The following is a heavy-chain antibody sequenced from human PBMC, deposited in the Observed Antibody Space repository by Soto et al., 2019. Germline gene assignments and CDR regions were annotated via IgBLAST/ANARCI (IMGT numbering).Heavy chain of an antibody. CDR2: ISAYNGNT. Sequence: QVQPVQSGAEVKKPGASVKVSCKASGYTFTSYGISWVRQAPGQGLEWMGWISAYNGNTNYAQKLQGRVTMTTDTSTSTAYMELRSLRSDDTAVYYCARDHPSYDFWSGYYGRGYYYGMDVWGQGTTVTVSS. V-gene: IGHV1-18*01. CDR3: ARDHPSYDFWSGYYGRGYYYGMDV. CDR1: GYTFTSYG. D-gene: IGHD3-3*01. J-gene: IGHJ6*02.